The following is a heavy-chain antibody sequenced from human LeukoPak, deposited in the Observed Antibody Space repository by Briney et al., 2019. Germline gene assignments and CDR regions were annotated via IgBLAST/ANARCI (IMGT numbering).Heavy chain of an antibody. CDR3: ARDTNTDLYYYYYMDV. CDR1: GGSISSGSYY. D-gene: IGHD5-12*01. CDR2: VYTSGST. J-gene: IGHJ6*03. V-gene: IGHV4-61*02. Sequence: SETLSLTCTVSGGSISSGSYYWSWVRQPAGTGLEWLGRVYTSGSTYYNPSLKSRVTISVAKSKKQFSFMFTSTPSAPTAGLSCARDTNTDLYYYYYMDVWGKGTTVTVSS.